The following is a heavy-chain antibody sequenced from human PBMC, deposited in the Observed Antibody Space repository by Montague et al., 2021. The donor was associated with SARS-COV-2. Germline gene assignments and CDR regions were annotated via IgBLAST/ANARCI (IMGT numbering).Heavy chain of an antibody. Sequence: SLRLSCAASGFTFSSSSMHWVRPAPGKGLAWVSSLSASGDSTSYADSVKGRFTISRDSSKNTLYLQMNSLRGEETAVYYCANGLTRWTRGLFDYWGQGSLVTVSS. V-gene: IGHV3-23*01. CDR2: LSASGDST. D-gene: IGHD1-1*01. J-gene: IGHJ4*02. CDR3: ANGLTRWTRGLFDY. CDR1: GFTFSSSS.